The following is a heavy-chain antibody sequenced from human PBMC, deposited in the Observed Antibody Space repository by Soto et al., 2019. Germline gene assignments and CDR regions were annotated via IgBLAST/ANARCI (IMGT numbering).Heavy chain of an antibody. J-gene: IGHJ5*02. CDR1: GFTFTSSA. V-gene: IGHV1-58*01. CDR3: AATYSSSWSEVWFDP. Sequence: GASVKVSCKASGFTFTSSAVQWVRQARGQRLEWIGWIVVGSGNTNYAQKFRERVTITRDMSTSTAYMELSSLRSEDTAVYYCAATYSSSWSEVWFDPWGQGTLVTVSS. CDR2: IVVGSGNT. D-gene: IGHD6-13*01.